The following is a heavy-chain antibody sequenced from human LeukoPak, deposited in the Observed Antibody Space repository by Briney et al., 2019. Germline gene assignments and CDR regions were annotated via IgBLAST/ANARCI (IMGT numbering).Heavy chain of an antibody. D-gene: IGHD3-10*01. J-gene: IGHJ4*02. Sequence: SETLSLTCTVSGGSISSSSYHWGWIRQPPGKGLEWIGSIYYSGSTYHNPSLKSRVTISVDTSKNQFFLKLSSVTAADTAVYYCAREAPRITMVRGVKWGQGTLVTVSS. V-gene: IGHV4-39*07. CDR1: GGSISSSSYH. CDR3: AREAPRITMVRGVK. CDR2: IYYSGST.